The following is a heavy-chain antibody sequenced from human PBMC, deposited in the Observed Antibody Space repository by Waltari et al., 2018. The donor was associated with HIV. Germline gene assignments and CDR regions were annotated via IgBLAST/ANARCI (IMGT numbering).Heavy chain of an antibody. CDR1: GGSFRGYY. V-gene: IGHV4-34*01. CDR3: ARDSAPGLAVDDDDGEFFYYGLDV. D-gene: IGHD6-19*01. CDR2: VNHVGRT. Sequence: QVHLEQWGTGLLRPSETLSLTCAVYGGSFRGYYRSWIRHSPGRGLEWIGEVNHVGRTNYSPSLKGRVTVSVDTSKNQFSLTMRSVTAADTAVYYCARDSAPGLAVDDDDGEFFYYGLDVWGQGTTVTVSS. J-gene: IGHJ6*01.